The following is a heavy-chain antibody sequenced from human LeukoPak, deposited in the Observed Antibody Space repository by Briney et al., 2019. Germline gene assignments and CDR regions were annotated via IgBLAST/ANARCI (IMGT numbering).Heavy chain of an antibody. V-gene: IGHV3-21*01. D-gene: IGHD3-22*01. CDR1: GYTFSEFS. J-gene: IGHJ4*02. CDR2: ISVRSNYR. Sequence: GGSLTLSCAASGYTFSEFSVNWVRQAPGKGLEWVSSISVRSNYRYYAESVRGRFTISRDDPRDSLFLQMNSLRAEDTAVYFCVRLRRNNDRSGYYYYYDYWGQGTLVTVSS. CDR3: VRLRRNNDRSGYYYYYDY.